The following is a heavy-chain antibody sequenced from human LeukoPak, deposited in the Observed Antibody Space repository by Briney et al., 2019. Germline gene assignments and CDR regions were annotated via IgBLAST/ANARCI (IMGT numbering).Heavy chain of an antibody. J-gene: IGHJ5*02. CDR3: ARAMT. CDR2: IKPDGSDK. CDR1: GFTFSGYW. V-gene: IGHV3-7*01. Sequence: PGGSLRLSCAASGFTFSGYWMSWVRQAPGKGLEGVANIKPDGSDKAYVDSVKGRFTISRDNTKNSLYLQMSSLRAEDTAVYYCARAMTWGQGTLVSVSS.